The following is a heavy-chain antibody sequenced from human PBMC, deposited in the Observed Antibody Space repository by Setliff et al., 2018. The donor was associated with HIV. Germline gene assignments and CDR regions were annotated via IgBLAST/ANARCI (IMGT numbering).Heavy chain of an antibody. J-gene: IGHJ3*01. CDR3: ARARITMIGGRLEPYAFDR. V-gene: IGHV4-4*07. Sequence: RASETLSLTCTVSGGSFSTYYWSWIRQPAGEGPEYIGRVHSTGTTIYNPSLKSRVTMSVDASKNQLSPKLRSVTAADTAVYYCARARITMIGGRLEPYAFDRWGQGTKVTVSS. CDR1: GGSFSTYY. D-gene: IGHD3-10*01. CDR2: VHSTGTT.